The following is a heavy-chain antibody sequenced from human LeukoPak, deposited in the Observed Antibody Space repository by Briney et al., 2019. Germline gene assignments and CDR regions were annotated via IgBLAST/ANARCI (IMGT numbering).Heavy chain of an antibody. V-gene: IGHV4-61*01. Sequence: PSETLSLTCTVSGGSISSSSYYWSWIRQPPRKGLEWIGYIYYSGITNYNPSLKSRVTISVDTSKNQFSLKLSSVTAADTAVYYCARSNSSSWYIGEYYYYYGMDVWGQGTTVTVSS. D-gene: IGHD6-13*01. CDR3: ARSNSSSWYIGEYYYYYGMDV. J-gene: IGHJ6*02. CDR2: IYYSGIT. CDR1: GGSISSSSYY.